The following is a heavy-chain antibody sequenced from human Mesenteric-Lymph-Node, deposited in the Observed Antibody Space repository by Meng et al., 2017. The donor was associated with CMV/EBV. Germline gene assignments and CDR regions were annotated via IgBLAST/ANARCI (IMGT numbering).Heavy chain of an antibody. V-gene: IGHV4-34*01. CDR2: VNPHGRT. Sequence: GSLRLSCAVYGGSFSAHYWSWIRQPPGKGLEWIGEVNPHGRTYYSPSLKSRVTISIDTSKNQISLRLGSVTAADTAMYYCARGFTANRTSLLFDYWGQGALVTVSS. J-gene: IGHJ4*02. CDR3: ARGFTANRTSLLFDY. D-gene: IGHD1-14*01. CDR1: GGSFSAHY.